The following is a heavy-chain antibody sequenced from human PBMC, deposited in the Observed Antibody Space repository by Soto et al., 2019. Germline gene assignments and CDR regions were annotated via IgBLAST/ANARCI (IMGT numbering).Heavy chain of an antibody. CDR3: ARESTVAVKFRYFDL. D-gene: IGHD4-17*01. Sequence: EVQLVESGGGLVQPGGSLRLSCAASGFTFSSYWMSWVRQAPGKGLEWVANIKQDGSEKYYVDSVKGRFTISRDNAKNSLYLQMNSLRAEDTAVYYCARESTVAVKFRYFDLWGRGTLVTVSS. CDR2: IKQDGSEK. V-gene: IGHV3-7*01. J-gene: IGHJ2*01. CDR1: GFTFSSYW.